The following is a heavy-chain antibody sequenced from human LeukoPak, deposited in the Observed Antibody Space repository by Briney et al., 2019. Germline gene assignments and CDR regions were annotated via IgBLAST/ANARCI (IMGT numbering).Heavy chain of an antibody. CDR3: AKGGYDPDYYFDY. V-gene: IGHV3-43D*03. J-gene: IGHJ4*02. CDR2: ISWEGGTT. D-gene: IGHD3-16*01. CDR1: GFSFDDYA. Sequence: HPGGSLRLSCAASGFSFDDYAMHWVRQAPGKGLEWVSLISWEGGTTYYADSVKGRFSISRDNSKNSLYLEMNSLRAEDTALYYCAKGGYDPDYYFDYWGQGTLVTVSS.